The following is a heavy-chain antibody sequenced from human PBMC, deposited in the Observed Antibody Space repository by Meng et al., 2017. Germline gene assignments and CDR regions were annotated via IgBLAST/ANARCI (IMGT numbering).Heavy chain of an antibody. CDR2: IYWDDDK. J-gene: IGHJ5*02. D-gene: IGHD2-21*02. V-gene: IGHV2-5*02. Sequence: QITLKETGPTRMKPTQTLTLPCTFSGFSLSTSGVGVGWIRQPPGKALEWLALIYWDDDKRYSPSLKSRLTITKDTSKNQVVLTMTNMDPVDTATYYCAHRRGDSREGWFDPWGQGTLVTVSS. CDR1: GFSLSTSGVG. CDR3: AHRRGDSREGWFDP.